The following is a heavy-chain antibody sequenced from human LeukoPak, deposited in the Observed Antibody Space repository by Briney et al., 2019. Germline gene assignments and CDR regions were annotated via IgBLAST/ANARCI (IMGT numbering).Heavy chain of an antibody. CDR1: GFTFSNYW. D-gene: IGHD3-16*01. Sequence: TGGSLRLSCAASGFTFSNYWMHWVRQAPGEGLEWVSRINEYGTTITYADSVKGRLTISRENARNTLFLQMNSLTPEDTAVYYCVRDLILVWTPGDDFDHWGQGTLVTVSS. CDR2: INEYGTTI. CDR3: VRDLILVWTPGDDFDH. J-gene: IGHJ4*02. V-gene: IGHV3-74*01.